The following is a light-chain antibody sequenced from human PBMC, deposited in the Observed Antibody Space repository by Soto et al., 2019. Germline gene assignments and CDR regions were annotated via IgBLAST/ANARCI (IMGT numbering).Light chain of an antibody. Sequence: QSVLTQPASVSGSPGQSITISCTGTSSDVGGYNYVSWYQQHPGKAPKLMIQEVSNRPSGVSDRYSGSKSGNTASLTISGLQAEDEADYYCSSYTRSSTLVFGGGTKVTVL. J-gene: IGLJ2*01. V-gene: IGLV2-14*01. CDR3: SSYTRSSTLV. CDR1: SSDVGGYNY. CDR2: EVS.